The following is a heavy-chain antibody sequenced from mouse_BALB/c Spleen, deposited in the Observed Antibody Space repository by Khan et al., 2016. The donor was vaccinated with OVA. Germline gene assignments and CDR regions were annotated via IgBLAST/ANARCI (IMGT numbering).Heavy chain of an antibody. V-gene: IGHV5-17*02. Sequence: EVELVESGGGLVQTGGSRKLSCAASGFTFSGFGMHWVRQAPEKGLEWVAYISSDSNTIYYADTVKGRFTISRDNTKNTMFLQMTRLRSEDTAMYYCAKTGYYYFDYWGQGTTLTVSS. D-gene: IGHD2-3*01. CDR1: GFTFSGFG. CDR3: AKTGYYYFDY. J-gene: IGHJ2*01. CDR2: ISSDSNTI.